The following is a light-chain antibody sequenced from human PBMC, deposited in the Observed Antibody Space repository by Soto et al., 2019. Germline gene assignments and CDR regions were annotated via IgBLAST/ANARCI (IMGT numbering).Light chain of an antibody. V-gene: IGLV4-69*01. CDR3: QTWDTDIAV. CDR2: TNSDGNP. Sequence: QPVLTQSPSDSASLGASVKLTCTLSSGHNNYAIAWHQLQPEKGPRFLMKTNSDGNPMKGDGIPDRFSGSTSGAERHLTISSLQSDDEADYYCQTWDTDIAVFGGGTKLTVL. J-gene: IGLJ3*02. CDR1: SGHNNYA.